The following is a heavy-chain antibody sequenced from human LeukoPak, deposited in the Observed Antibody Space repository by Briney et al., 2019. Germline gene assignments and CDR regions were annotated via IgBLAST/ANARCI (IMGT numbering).Heavy chain of an antibody. CDR3: ARDQSYTYGFDY. D-gene: IGHD5-18*01. J-gene: IGHJ4*02. V-gene: IGHV3-21*01. Sequence: GGSLRLSCAASGFTFSSYSMNWVRQAPGKGLEWVSSITSSSSYIYYADSVKGRFTISRDHAKNSLYLQMNSLRAQDTAVYYCARDQSYTYGFDYWGQGTLVTVSS. CDR1: GFTFSSYS. CDR2: ITSSSSYI.